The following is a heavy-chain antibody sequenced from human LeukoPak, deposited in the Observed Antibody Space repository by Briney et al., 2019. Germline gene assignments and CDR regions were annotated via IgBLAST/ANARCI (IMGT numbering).Heavy chain of an antibody. J-gene: IGHJ4*02. Sequence: ASVKVSCKASGYTFTGYYMHWVRQAPGQGLEWMGWINPNSGGTNYAQKFQGRATMTRDTSISTAYMELSRLRSDDTAVYYCARPYYYDSSGYYGPDYSPYYFDYWGQGTLVTVSS. CDR2: INPNSGGT. D-gene: IGHD3-22*01. V-gene: IGHV1-2*02. CDR1: GYTFTGYY. CDR3: ARPYYYDSSGYYGPDYSPYYFDY.